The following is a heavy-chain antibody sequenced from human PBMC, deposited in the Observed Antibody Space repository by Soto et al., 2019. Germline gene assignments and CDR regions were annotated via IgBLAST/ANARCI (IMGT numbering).Heavy chain of an antibody. CDR3: EKDRQFRSYYESAGHYND. Sequence: EVQLLESGGGLVQPGGSLRLTCVGSGFTFRNQDMRWVRQAPGKGLEWVSGSSGRGGVTYCEDSVRGRFTISRDKSKNTLYLQMNHLRANDTAVYYCEKDRQFRSYYESAGHYNDWGQGTLVTVSS. CDR2: SSGRGGVT. D-gene: IGHD3-22*01. CDR1: GFTFRNQD. J-gene: IGHJ4*02. V-gene: IGHV3-23*01.